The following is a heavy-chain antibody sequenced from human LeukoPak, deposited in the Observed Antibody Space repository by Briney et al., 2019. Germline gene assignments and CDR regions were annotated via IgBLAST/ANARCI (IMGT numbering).Heavy chain of an antibody. D-gene: IGHD3-16*02. V-gene: IGHV3-30*14. CDR1: GFTFSSYA. J-gene: IGHJ6*02. Sequence: PGGSLRLSCAASGFTFSSYAMHWVRQAPGKGLEWVAVISYDGSNKYYADSVKGRFTISRDNSKNTLYLQMNSLRAEDTAVYYCARVGGELSLSYYYGMDVWGQGTTVTVSS. CDR3: ARVGGELSLSYYYGMDV. CDR2: ISYDGSNK.